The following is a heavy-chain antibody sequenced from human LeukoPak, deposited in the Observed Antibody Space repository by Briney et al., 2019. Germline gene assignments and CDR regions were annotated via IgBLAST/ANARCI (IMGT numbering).Heavy chain of an antibody. Sequence: SETLSLTCTVSGGSISSGGYYWGWISQHPGKGLEWIGFIFGGGSTYYKSSLKSRVTISVDTSKNQFSLKLTSVTAADTAVYYCARWGFTRYCSGGSCYGGDYWGQGTLVTVSS. CDR3: ARWGFTRYCSGGSCYGGDY. CDR1: GGSISSGGYY. CDR2: IFGGGST. J-gene: IGHJ4*02. D-gene: IGHD2-15*01. V-gene: IGHV4-31*03.